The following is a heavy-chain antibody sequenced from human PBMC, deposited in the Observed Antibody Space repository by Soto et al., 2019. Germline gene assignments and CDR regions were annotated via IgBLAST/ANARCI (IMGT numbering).Heavy chain of an antibody. CDR2: ISGGGGST. J-gene: IGHJ4*02. CDR1: GFTLSNYP. Sequence: EVQLLESGGGLVQPGGSLRLSCAASGFTLSNYPMSWVRQAPGKGLEWVSAISGGGGSTYYADSVKGRFTISRDNSKNTLYLQMNSLRAEDTAIYYCAKVSRPAFGGYFAYWGQGTLFTVSS. V-gene: IGHV3-23*01. CDR3: AKVSRPAFGGYFAY. D-gene: IGHD3-16*01.